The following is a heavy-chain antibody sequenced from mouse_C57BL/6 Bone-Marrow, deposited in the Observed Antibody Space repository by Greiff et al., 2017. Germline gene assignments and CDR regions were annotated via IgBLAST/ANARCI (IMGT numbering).Heavy chain of an antibody. Sequence: VHLVESGPGLVQPSQSLSITCTVSGFSLTSYGVHWVRQSPGKGLEWLGVIWGGGSTDYNAAFMSRLSITKDNSKSQVFFKMNSLQADEAAIYYCAKRDGNWAWFAYWGQGTLVTVSA. D-gene: IGHD2-1*01. CDR2: IWGGGST. V-gene: IGHV2-5*01. J-gene: IGHJ3*01. CDR1: GFSLTSYG. CDR3: AKRDGNWAWFAY.